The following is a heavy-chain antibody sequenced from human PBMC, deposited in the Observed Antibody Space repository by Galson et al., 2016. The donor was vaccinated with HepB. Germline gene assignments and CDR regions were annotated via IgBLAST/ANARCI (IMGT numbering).Heavy chain of an antibody. Sequence: PALVKPTQTLTLTCTFSGFSLTTSGMCVSWIRQPPGKAPEWLALIDGDDGKYYSTSLQTRLNISKDASKNQVVLTMTNMDHVDTATYYCARIREYYGSGSYYKSYGMDVWGQGTTVTVSS. V-gene: IGHV2-70*01. D-gene: IGHD3-10*01. CDR3: ARIREYYGSGSYYKSYGMDV. CDR1: GFSLTTSGMC. J-gene: IGHJ6*02. CDR2: IDGDDGK.